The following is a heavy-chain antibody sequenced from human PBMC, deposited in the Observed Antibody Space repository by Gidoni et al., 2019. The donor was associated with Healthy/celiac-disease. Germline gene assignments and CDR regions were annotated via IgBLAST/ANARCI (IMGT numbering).Heavy chain of an antibody. Sequence: QVQLQESGPGLVKPSQTLSLTCTVSGGSISSGSYYWSWIRKPAGKGLEWIGRIYTSGSTNYNPSLKSRVTISVDTSKNQFSLKLSSVTAADTAVYYCASAPDILTGYFDYWGQGTLVTVSS. CDR2: IYTSGST. CDR3: ASAPDILTGYFDY. J-gene: IGHJ4*02. V-gene: IGHV4-61*02. D-gene: IGHD3-9*01. CDR1: GGSISSGSYY.